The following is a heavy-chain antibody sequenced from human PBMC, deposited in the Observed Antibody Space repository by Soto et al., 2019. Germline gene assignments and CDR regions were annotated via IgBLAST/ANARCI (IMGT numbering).Heavy chain of an antibody. CDR2: MKPNSGNT. J-gene: IGHJ5*02. CDR1: GYTFTRYD. V-gene: IGHV1-8*01. Sequence: QVQLVQSGAEVKKPGASVKVSCKASGYTFTRYDINWVRQATGQGLEWMGWMKPNSGNTGYAQKIQGRVTMTRNTSISKAYMELSSLRSEGTAVYYCATYDILTGYWFDPWGQGTLVTVSS. CDR3: ATYDILTGYWFDP. D-gene: IGHD3-9*01.